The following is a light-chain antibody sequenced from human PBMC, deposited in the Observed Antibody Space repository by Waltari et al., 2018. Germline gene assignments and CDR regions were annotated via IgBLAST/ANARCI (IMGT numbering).Light chain of an antibody. Sequence: DIQLTQSPSFLSASVGDRVTITCRASQVLTTYLAWYQQKPGKAPKLLIYAASTLRTGVPSRFSGSGSGTEFTLTISSLQPEDFATYYCQQLYGFPSTFGPGTKVDIK. J-gene: IGKJ3*01. V-gene: IGKV1-9*01. CDR2: AAS. CDR1: QVLTTY. CDR3: QQLYGFPST.